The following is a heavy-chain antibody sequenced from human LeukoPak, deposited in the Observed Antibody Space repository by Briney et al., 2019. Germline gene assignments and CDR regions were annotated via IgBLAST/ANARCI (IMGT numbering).Heavy chain of an antibody. Sequence: GGALRLSCTTSGFTFSHYWMNWVRQAPGKGHEWVSLLRISGITYYADSVKGRFTISRDTSKNTLYLQMNSLRAEDTAVYYCAKDLIRSGTYNWHFDLWGRGTLVTVSS. CDR3: AKDLIRSGTYNWHFDL. CDR2: LRISGIT. CDR1: GFTFSHYW. J-gene: IGHJ2*01. D-gene: IGHD1-26*01. V-gene: IGHV3-23*01.